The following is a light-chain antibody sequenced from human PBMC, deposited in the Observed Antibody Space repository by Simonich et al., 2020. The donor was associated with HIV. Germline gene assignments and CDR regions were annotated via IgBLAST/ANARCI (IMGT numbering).Light chain of an antibody. J-gene: IGKJ3*01. Sequence: EIVLTQSPATLSVSPGERATLSCRASQSVSSNLAWYQQKPGQAPRLLIYGASTRATGIPARFSGSGSGTEFTLTISSMQSEYFAVYYCQQYDNWPPLFGPGTKVDI. V-gene: IGKV3-15*01. CDR1: QSVSSN. CDR2: GAS. CDR3: QQYDNWPPL.